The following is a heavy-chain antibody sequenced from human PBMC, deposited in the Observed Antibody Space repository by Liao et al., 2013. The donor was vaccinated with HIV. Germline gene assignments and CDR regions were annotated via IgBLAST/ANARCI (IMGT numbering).Heavy chain of an antibody. J-gene: IGHJ1*01. CDR3: ARGIRMVAKYFQH. V-gene: IGHV4-34*01. CDR1: GGSFSGYY. CDR2: INHSGST. Sequence: QVQLQQWGAGLLKPSETLSLTCAVYGGSFSGYYWSWIRQPPGKGLEWIGEINHSGSTNYNPSLKSRVTISVDTSKNQFSLKLSSVTAADTAVYYCARGIRMVAKYFQHWGQGTLVTVSS. D-gene: IGHD2-8*01.